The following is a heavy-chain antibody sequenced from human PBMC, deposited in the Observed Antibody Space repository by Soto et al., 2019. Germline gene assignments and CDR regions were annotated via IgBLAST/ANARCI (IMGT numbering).Heavy chain of an antibody. J-gene: IGHJ1*01. V-gene: IGHV1-3*01. D-gene: IGHD3-10*01. CDR1: GYSITIYG. Sequence: ASVDVSCKASGYSITIYGISWLRQAPGQRLEWMGWINAGNGNTKYSQKFQGRVTITRDTSASTAYMELSSLRSEDTAVYYCASMNMVRGLPFAFQHWGQGTLVTVSS. CDR3: ASMNMVRGLPFAFQH. CDR2: INAGNGNT.